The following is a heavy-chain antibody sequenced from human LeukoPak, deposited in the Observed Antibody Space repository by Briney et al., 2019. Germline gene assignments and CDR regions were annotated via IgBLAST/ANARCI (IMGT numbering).Heavy chain of an antibody. J-gene: IGHJ4*02. CDR1: GGSVSSGSYY. CDR3: ARVLVGAAYLDY. V-gene: IGHV4-61*01. CDR2: IYHSGST. D-gene: IGHD1-26*01. Sequence: SETLSLTCTVSGGSVSSGSYYWSWIRQPPGKGLEWIGYIYHSGSTNYNPSLKSRVTISVDTSKNQFSLKLSSVTAADTAVYYCARVLVGAAYLDYWGQGTLVTVSS.